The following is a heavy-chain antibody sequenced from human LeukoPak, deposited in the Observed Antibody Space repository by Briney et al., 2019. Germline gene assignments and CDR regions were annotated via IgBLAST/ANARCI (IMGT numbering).Heavy chain of an antibody. CDR2: IRSKAYGGST. D-gene: IGHD3-22*01. CDR3: SRVPIRTVTWIVVLRGHDVFDV. CDR1: GFTSSDYG. Sequence: GGSLRLSCTASGFTSSDYGMTWFRQAPGKGLEWVGCIRSKAYGGSTEYAASVQGRFTISRDDSKSVAYLHMDSLTVEDTAVYYCSRVPIRTVTWIVVLRGHDVFDVWGQGTVVTVPS. V-gene: IGHV3-49*03. J-gene: IGHJ3*01.